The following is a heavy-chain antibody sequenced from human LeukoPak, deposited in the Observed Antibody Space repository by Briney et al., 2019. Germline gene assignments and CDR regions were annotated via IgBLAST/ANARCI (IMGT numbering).Heavy chain of an antibody. Sequence: ASVKVSCKASGYTFTSYGISWVRQAPGQGLEWMGWISAYNGNTNYAQKLQGRVTMTTDTSTSTAYMELRSLGSDDTAVYYCARGVDTAMVGDFDYWGQGTLVTVSS. D-gene: IGHD5-18*01. V-gene: IGHV1-18*01. CDR1: GYTFTSYG. CDR2: ISAYNGNT. CDR3: ARGVDTAMVGDFDY. J-gene: IGHJ4*02.